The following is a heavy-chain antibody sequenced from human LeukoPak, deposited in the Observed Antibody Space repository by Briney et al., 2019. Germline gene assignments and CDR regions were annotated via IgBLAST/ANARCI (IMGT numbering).Heavy chain of an antibody. J-gene: IGHJ4*02. V-gene: IGHV3-9*03. CDR1: GSTFDDYA. D-gene: IGHD6-13*01. CDR3: AKDSSSWLEYYFDY. CDR2: ISWNSGSI. Sequence: GRSLRLSCAASGSTFDDYAMHWVRQAPGKGLEWVSGISWNSGSIGYADSVKGRFTISRDNAKNSLYLQMNSLRAEDMALYYCAKDSSSWLEYYFDYWGQGTLVTVSS.